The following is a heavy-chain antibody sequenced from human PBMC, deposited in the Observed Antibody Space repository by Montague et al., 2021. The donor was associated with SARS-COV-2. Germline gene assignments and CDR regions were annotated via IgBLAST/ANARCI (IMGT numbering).Heavy chain of an antibody. CDR1: GGPINNYY. V-gene: IGHV4-59*12. J-gene: IGHJ6*04. CDR3: AGTTYFDLASIYYYVMDV. CDR2: IYYRGGT. D-gene: IGHD3-9*01. Sequence: SETLSLTCTVSGGPINNYYWCWIRQPPARGLLWFGDIYYRGGTEYSHSLKSRVTMLIDTSKNQFSLRLNSATAADTAVYFCAGTTYFDLASIYYYVMDVWGKGTTVTVSS.